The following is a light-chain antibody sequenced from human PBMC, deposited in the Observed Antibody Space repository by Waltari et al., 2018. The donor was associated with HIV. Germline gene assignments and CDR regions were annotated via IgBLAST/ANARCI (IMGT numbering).Light chain of an antibody. Sequence: QSMLTQPPSVSGAPGQRVTISCTGSSSTIGADYDVHWYQQIPGTAPKLLISGNKNRPSGVPDLFSSSKSGTSASRTISGLQAEDEADYFCQSYDISLSASVVFGGGTRLTVL. CDR1: SSTIGADYD. CDR3: QSYDISLSASVV. CDR2: GNK. J-gene: IGLJ2*01. V-gene: IGLV1-40*01.